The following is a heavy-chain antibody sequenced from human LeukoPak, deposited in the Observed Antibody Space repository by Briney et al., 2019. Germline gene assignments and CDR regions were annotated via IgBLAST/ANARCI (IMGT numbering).Heavy chain of an antibody. Sequence: SETLSLTCTVSGGSISSYYWSWIRQPPGKGLEWIGYIYYSESTNYNPSLKSRVTISVDTSKNQFSLKLSSVTAADTAVYYCAREYYDSSGYYHLARPFDPWGQGTLVTVSS. V-gene: IGHV4-59*01. CDR2: IYYSEST. CDR3: AREYYDSSGYYHLARPFDP. J-gene: IGHJ5*02. D-gene: IGHD3-22*01. CDR1: GGSISSYY.